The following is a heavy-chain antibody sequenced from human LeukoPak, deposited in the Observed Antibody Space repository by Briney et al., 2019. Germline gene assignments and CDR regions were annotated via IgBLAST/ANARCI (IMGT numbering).Heavy chain of an antibody. J-gene: IGHJ4*02. CDR3: ARRSNWGSYFDY. CDR2: IYYSGST. Sequence: SETLSLTCTVSGGSISSYYWTWIRQPPGKGLEWIGCIYYSGSTNYNPSLKSRVTISVDTSKNKFSLKLSSVTAADTAVYYCARRSNWGSYFDYWGQGTLVTVSS. D-gene: IGHD7-27*01. CDR1: GGSISSYY. V-gene: IGHV4-59*08.